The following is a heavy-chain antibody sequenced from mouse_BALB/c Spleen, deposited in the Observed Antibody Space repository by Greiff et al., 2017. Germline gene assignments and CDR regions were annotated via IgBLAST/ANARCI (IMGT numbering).Heavy chain of an antibody. CDR1: GYTFSSYW. CDR2: ILPGSGST. Sequence: VQLQQSGAELMKPGASVKISCKATGYTFSSYWIEWVKQRPGHGLEWIGEILPGSGSTNYNEKFKGKATFTADTSSNTAYMELSSLTSEDSAVYYCARYTTATVDYFDYWGQGTTLTVSS. D-gene: IGHD1-2*01. V-gene: IGHV1-9*01. CDR3: ARYTTATVDYFDY. J-gene: IGHJ2*01.